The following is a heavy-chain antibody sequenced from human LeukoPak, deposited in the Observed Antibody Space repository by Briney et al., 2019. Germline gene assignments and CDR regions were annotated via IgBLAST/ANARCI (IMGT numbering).Heavy chain of an antibody. CDR1: GGSFSGYY. Sequence: ASETLSLTCAVYGGSFSGYYWSWIRQPPGKGLEWIGEINHSGSTNYNPSLKSRVTISVDTSKNQFSLKLSSVTAADTAVYYCARHLPSGYYYGSGSYYNLSPHMDVWGKGTTVTISS. D-gene: IGHD3-10*01. CDR2: INHSGST. CDR3: ARHLPSGYYYGSGSYYNLSPHMDV. V-gene: IGHV4-34*01. J-gene: IGHJ6*03.